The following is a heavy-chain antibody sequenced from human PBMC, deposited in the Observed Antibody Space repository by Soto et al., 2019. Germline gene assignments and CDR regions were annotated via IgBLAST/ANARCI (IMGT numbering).Heavy chain of an antibody. V-gene: IGHV3-21*01. J-gene: IGHJ4*01. CDR2: ISSSSSYI. Sequence: GGSLRLSCAASGFTFSSYSMNWVRQAPGKGLEWVSSISSSSSYIYYADSVKGRFTISRDNAKNSLYLQMNSLRAEDTAVYYCASPPFDSSGYYYDSAVDYWGQGTLVTVSS. CDR3: ASPPFDSSGYYYDSAVDY. CDR1: GFTFSSYS. D-gene: IGHD3-22*01.